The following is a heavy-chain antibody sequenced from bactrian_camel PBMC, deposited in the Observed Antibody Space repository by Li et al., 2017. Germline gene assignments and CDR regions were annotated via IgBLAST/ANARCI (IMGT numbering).Heavy chain of an antibody. D-gene: IGHD5*01. J-gene: IGHJ4*01. Sequence: HVQLVESGGGLVQPGGSLRLPCAASGFTFSGYLMSWVRQAPGTGLEWISGINSDSDGADYVDSVKGRFTISQDNAKNTLYLQMNSLKPDDAAMYYCATTYYGLGNLGGQGTQVTVS. CDR3: ATTYYGLGNL. CDR2: INSDSDGA. V-gene: IGHV3S6*01. CDR1: GFTFSGYL.